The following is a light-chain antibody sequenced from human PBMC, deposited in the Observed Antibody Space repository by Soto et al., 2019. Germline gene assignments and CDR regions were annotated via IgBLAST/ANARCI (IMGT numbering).Light chain of an antibody. CDR1: QTVSTN. Sequence: ERVMTQFPATLSVSPGAKATLSCRASQTVSTNLAWYQQKPGQAPRLLIYFASTRATGVPARFSGSGSGTEFTLTISNLQSEDSAVYYCQHYNEWPLTFGGGTKLETK. CDR2: FAS. V-gene: IGKV3-15*01. J-gene: IGKJ4*01. CDR3: QHYNEWPLT.